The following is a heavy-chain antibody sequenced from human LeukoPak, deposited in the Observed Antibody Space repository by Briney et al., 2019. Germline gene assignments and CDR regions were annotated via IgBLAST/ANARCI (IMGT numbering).Heavy chain of an antibody. V-gene: IGHV3-7*01. D-gene: IGHD3-10*01. CDR3: VRDTYGPSDY. J-gene: IGHJ4*02. CDR1: GFTFSKYW. Sequence: PGGSLRLSCAASGFTFSKYWMSWVRQAPGKGLEWVANIKQDGSETYYVDSVKGRFTISRDNAKNSLYLQMNSLRAEETAVYYCVRDTYGPSDYWGQGSLVTVSS. CDR2: IKQDGSET.